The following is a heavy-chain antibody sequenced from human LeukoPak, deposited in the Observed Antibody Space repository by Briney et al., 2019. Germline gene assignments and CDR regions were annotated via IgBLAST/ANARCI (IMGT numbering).Heavy chain of an antibody. CDR1: GFTFSGHW. CDR3: ARAASSTRVTYMDV. D-gene: IGHD2-21*02. Sequence: GGSLRLSCAASGFTFSGHWMHWVRQAPGKGLVWVSRINTDESSTDYADSVRGRFTISRDNAKNTRYLQMNSLRAEDTAVYYCARAASSTRVTYMDVWGKGTTVTVSS. CDR2: INTDESST. J-gene: IGHJ6*03. V-gene: IGHV3-74*01.